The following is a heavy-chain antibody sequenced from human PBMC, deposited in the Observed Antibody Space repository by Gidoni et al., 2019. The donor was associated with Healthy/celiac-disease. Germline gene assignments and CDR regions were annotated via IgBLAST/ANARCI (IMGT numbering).Heavy chain of an antibody. D-gene: IGHD3-22*01. CDR3: ARGPYYYDSSGGEYFQH. Sequence: QVQLQPWGAGLLTPSETLSLTCAVYGGSFSAYYWSWLRQPPGKGLEWIGEINHSGRTNYNPSLKSRVTISVDTSKNQCSLKLSAVTAADTAVYYCARGPYYYDSSGGEYFQHWGQGTLVTVSS. V-gene: IGHV4-34*01. CDR1: GGSFSAYY. CDR2: INHSGRT. J-gene: IGHJ1*01.